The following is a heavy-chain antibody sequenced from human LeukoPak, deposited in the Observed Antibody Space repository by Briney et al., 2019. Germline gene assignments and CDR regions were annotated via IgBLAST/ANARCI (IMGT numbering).Heavy chain of an antibody. CDR3: ARRLTQYDCFDP. CDR2: TYYRSTWYN. J-gene: IGHJ5*02. CDR1: GDSVSSNSVT. Sequence: SQTLSLTCAISGDSVSSNSVTWNWIRQSRSRGLEWLGRTYYRSTWYNDYAVSVRGRITVNPDTSKNQFSLHLNSVTPEDTAVYYCARRLTQYDCFDPWGQGILVTVSS. V-gene: IGHV6-1*01. D-gene: IGHD2-2*01.